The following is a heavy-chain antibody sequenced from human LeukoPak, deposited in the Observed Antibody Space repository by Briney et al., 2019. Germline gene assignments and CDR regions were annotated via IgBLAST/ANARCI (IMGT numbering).Heavy chain of an antibody. CDR1: GYTFTSYD. Sequence: GASVKVSCKASGYTFTSYDINWVRQATGQGLEWMGWMNPNSGNTGYAQKFQGRVTMTRNTSISTAYMELSSLRSEDTAVYYCARGGVHCSGGSCYSPGYYFDYWGQGTLVTVSS. D-gene: IGHD2-15*01. CDR2: MNPNSGNT. J-gene: IGHJ4*02. V-gene: IGHV1-8*01. CDR3: ARGGVHCSGGSCYSPGYYFDY.